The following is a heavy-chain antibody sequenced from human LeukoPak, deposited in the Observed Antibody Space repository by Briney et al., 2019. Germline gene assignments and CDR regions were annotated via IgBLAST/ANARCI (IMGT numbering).Heavy chain of an antibody. CDR1: GYNFTHYW. J-gene: IGHJ3*01. CDR3: ARPNITSYYDSRGYDAFDV. CDR2: IYPDDSDT. V-gene: IGHV5-51*01. Sequence: GESLKISCKGSGYNFTHYWIAWVRQMPGKGLEWMGIIYPDDSDTRYSPSLQGQVTISADKSVRTAYLQWSSLKASDTAMYYCARPNITSYYDSRGYDAFDVWGQGTMVTVSS. D-gene: IGHD3-22*01.